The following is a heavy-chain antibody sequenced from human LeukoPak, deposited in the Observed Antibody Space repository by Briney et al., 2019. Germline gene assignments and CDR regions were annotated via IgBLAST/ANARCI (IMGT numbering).Heavy chain of an antibody. J-gene: IGHJ4*02. V-gene: IGHV3-7*04. CDR2: IKGDESEI. Sequence: WVAAIKGDESEIYYVDSVKGRFTISRDNTKNSLFLLMNNLRAEDTGVFDCARDVYWGQGTLVTVSS. CDR3: ARDVY.